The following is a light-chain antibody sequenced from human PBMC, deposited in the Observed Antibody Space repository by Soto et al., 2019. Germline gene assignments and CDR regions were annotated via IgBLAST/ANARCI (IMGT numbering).Light chain of an antibody. J-gene: IGLJ2*01. CDR2: DNN. CDR1: SSNIGKYS. Sequence: QSVLTQPPSVSAAPGQKITVSCSGSSSNIGKYSVSWFQQFPGTAPKLLIYDNNKRPSGIPDRFSGSKSGTSATLGITGLQTGDEADYYCGAWDSTLSGGVFGGGTKLTVL. CDR3: GAWDSTLSGGV. V-gene: IGLV1-51*01.